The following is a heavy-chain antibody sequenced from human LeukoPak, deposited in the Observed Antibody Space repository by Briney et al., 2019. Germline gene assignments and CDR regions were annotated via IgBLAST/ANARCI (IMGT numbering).Heavy chain of an antibody. J-gene: IGHJ4*02. CDR3: AREGLYYDILTGYYFDY. D-gene: IGHD3-9*01. CDR2: INSDGSST. Sequence: GGSLRLSCAASGFTFNSYWMHWVRQAPGKGLVWVSRINSDGSSTSYADSVKGRFTISRDNAKNTLYLQMNSLRAEDTAVYYCAREGLYYDILTGYYFDYWGQGTLVTVSS. V-gene: IGHV3-74*01. CDR1: GFTFNSYW.